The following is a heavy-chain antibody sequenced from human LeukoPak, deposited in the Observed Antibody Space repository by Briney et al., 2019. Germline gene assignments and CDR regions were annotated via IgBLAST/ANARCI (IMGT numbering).Heavy chain of an antibody. CDR3: ARDAELLRSSGWYGSYWFDS. J-gene: IGHJ5*01. V-gene: IGHV1-18*01. D-gene: IGHD6-19*01. Sequence: ASVKVSCEASGYTFSNYGVAWVRQAPGQGLEWMGWISVYNGDTKYAQKFQGRVTMTTDTSASIAYMELRTLRSDDTAVYYCARDAELLRSSGWYGSYWFDSWGQGTLVTVSS. CDR2: ISVYNGDT. CDR1: GYTFSNYG.